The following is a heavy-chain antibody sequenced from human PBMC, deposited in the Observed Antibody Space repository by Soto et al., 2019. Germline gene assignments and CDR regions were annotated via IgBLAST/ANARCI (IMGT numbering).Heavy chain of an antibody. V-gene: IGHV4-34*01. CDR1: GGSFSGYY. CDR3: ARHHVRGRTIVGAAEY. J-gene: IGHJ4*02. CDR2: INYSGNT. Sequence: SETLSLTCAVYGGSFSGYYWSWIRQPPGKGLEWIGEINYSGNTNYNPSLKSRVSISVDTSKNQLFLNMSSVTAADTAMYYCARHHVRGRTIVGAAEYWGQGTLVTVSS. D-gene: IGHD1-26*01.